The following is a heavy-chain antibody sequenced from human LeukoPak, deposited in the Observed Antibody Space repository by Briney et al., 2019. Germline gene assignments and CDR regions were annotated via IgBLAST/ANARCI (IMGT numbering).Heavy chain of an antibody. CDR3: AKDHSYYYGSGSYWDYYYYNMDV. CDR2: ISGSGGST. V-gene: IGHV3-23*01. CDR1: GFTFSSYA. Sequence: GGSLRLSCAASGFTFSSYAMSWVRQAPGKGLEWGSAISGSGGSTYYADSVKGRFTISRDNSKNTLYLQMNSLRAEDTAVYYCAKDHSYYYGSGSYWDYYYYNMDVWGKGTTVTVSS. J-gene: IGHJ6*03. D-gene: IGHD3-10*01.